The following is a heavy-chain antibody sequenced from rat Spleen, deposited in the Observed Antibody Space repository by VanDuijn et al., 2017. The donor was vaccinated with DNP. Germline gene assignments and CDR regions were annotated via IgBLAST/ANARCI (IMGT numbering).Heavy chain of an antibody. CDR2: VWSKGDT. Sequence: QVQLKESGPGLVQPSQTLSLTCTVSGFSLTMYHVHWVRQPPGKGLEWMGIVWSKGDTSYNSAVQSRLSISRDTSKSQLFLKMNSLKPEDTGTYFCARHSPRRVWGYFDFWGPGTMVTVSS. V-gene: IGHV2-32*01. CDR1: GFSLTMYH. J-gene: IGHJ1*01. D-gene: IGHD1-11*01. CDR3: ARHSPRRVWGYFDF.